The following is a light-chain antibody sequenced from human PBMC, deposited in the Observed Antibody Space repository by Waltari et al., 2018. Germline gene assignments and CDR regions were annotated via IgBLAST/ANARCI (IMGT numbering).Light chain of an antibody. CDR2: RNY. V-gene: IGLV1-44*01. Sequence: QSVLTQPPSASATPGQRVTISCSGSSSNIGSNIVNWYQQVPGTTPKLLIYRNYHRPSGVLDRFSGSKSGTSASLAISGLRSEDEADYYCAAWDDTLNGRWEFGGGTKLTVL. CDR3: AAWDDTLNGRWE. J-gene: IGLJ3*02. CDR1: SSNIGSNI.